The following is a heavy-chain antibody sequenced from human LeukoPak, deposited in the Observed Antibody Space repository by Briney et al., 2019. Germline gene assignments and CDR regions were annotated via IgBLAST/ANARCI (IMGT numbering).Heavy chain of an antibody. J-gene: IGHJ4*02. CDR1: GFTFSDSG. Sequence: GGSLRLSCAASGFTFSDSGFHWVRQASGKGLEWVGRIRGKANNYATAYAGSLKGRFTVSRDNSKNTLYLQMNSLRAEDTAVYYCAKDPMVWGQGTLVTVSS. CDR3: AKDPMV. V-gene: IGHV3-73*01. CDR2: IRGKANNYAT. D-gene: IGHD2-8*01.